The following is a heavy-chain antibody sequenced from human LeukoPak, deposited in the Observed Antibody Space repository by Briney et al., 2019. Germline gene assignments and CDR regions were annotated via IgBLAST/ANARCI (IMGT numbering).Heavy chain of an antibody. CDR1: GYTFSGFY. V-gene: IGHV1-2*02. D-gene: IGHD2-2*01. Sequence: ASVKVSCKASGYTFSGFYIHWVRQAPGQGLEWMGWINPNSGVTNYAQKLQGRVTITRDTSIDTAYMQLSRLRSDDTAVYYCARVLRQYQLLLGYWGQGTLVTVSS. CDR2: INPNSGVT. CDR3: ARVLRQYQLLLGY. J-gene: IGHJ4*02.